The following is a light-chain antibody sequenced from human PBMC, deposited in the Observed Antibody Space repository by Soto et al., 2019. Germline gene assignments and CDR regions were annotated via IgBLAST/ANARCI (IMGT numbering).Light chain of an antibody. CDR2: GAS. Sequence: VMTQSPATLSVSPGERATLSCWASETVDTNLAWYQQKPGQAPRLLISGASTRAAGISDRFRGSGSGTEFTLAISILRSGDSSIYYCQQYFEWPPMTFGQGTKVEI. V-gene: IGKV3-15*01. J-gene: IGKJ1*01. CDR3: QQYFEWPPMT. CDR1: ETVDTN.